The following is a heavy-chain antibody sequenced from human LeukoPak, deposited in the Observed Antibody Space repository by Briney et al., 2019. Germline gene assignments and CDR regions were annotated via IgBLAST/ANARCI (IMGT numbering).Heavy chain of an antibody. Sequence: GGSLRLSCAASGFTFSSYALSWVRQAPGKGLEWVSAISGSGGSTYYADSVKGRFTISRDNSKNTLYLQMNSLRAEDTAVYYCAKIGIIAAREGIDYWGQGTLVTVSS. J-gene: IGHJ4*02. V-gene: IGHV3-23*01. CDR1: GFTFSSYA. CDR2: ISGSGGST. CDR3: AKIGIIAAREGIDY. D-gene: IGHD6-6*01.